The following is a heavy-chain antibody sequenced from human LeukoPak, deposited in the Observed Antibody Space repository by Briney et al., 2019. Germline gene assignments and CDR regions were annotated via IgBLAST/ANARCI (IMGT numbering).Heavy chain of an antibody. Sequence: ASVKVSCKASGYTFTSYYMHWVRQAPGQGLEWMGIINPGGGSTSYAQKFQGRVTMTRDMSTSTVYMELSSLRSEDTAVYYCATSLEWLSLFDPWGQGTLVTVSS. J-gene: IGHJ5*02. CDR2: INPGGGST. D-gene: IGHD3-3*01. CDR1: GYTFTSYY. V-gene: IGHV1-46*01. CDR3: ATSLEWLSLFDP.